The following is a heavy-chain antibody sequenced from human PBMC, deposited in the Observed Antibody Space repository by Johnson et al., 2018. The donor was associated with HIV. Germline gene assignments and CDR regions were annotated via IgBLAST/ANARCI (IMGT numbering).Heavy chain of an antibody. V-gene: IGHV3-20*04. CDR3: AKSTWELRHLDAFDI. CDR1: GFTFDDYG. CDR2: INWNGGST. D-gene: IGHD1-26*01. Sequence: VQLVESGGGVVQPGRSLRLSCAASGFTFDDYGMSWVRQAPGKGLEWVSGINWNGGSTGYADSVKCRCTISRDNAKNSLYLQLNSLRTEDTAVSYCAKSTWELRHLDAFDIWGQGTMVTVSS. J-gene: IGHJ3*02.